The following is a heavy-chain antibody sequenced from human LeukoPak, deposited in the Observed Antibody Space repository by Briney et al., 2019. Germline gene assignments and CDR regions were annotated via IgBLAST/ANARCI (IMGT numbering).Heavy chain of an antibody. Sequence: GGSLRLSCTASRFTFSDYAMSWVRQAPGKGLEWVGFIRNKANGGTADYAASVKGRFTISRDDSKTIAYLQMNSLKTVDTAVYYCSRAYSTGWLGINDYWGQGALVTVSS. J-gene: IGHJ4*02. CDR3: SRAYSTGWLGINDY. CDR1: RFTFSDYA. D-gene: IGHD6-19*01. CDR2: IRNKANGGTA. V-gene: IGHV3-49*04.